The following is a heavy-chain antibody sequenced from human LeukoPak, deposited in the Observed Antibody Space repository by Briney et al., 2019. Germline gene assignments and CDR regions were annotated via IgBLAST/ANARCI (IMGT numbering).Heavy chain of an antibody. V-gene: IGHV3-30*02. J-gene: IGHJ4*02. CDR2: IRYDGSNK. CDR3: AKDAVVTTYYFDH. CDR1: GFTFSGYG. Sequence: PGGSLRLSCAASGFTFSGYGMHWVRQAPGKGLEWVAFIRYDGSNKYYADSVKGRFTISRDNSKNTLYLQMNSLRAEDTAVYYCAKDAVVTTYYFDHWGQGTLVTVSS. D-gene: IGHD4-23*01.